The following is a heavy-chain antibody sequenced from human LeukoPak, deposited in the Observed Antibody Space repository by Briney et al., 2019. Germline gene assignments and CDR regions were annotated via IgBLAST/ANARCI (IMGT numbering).Heavy chain of an antibody. J-gene: IGHJ1*01. CDR3: ARAGHYYDSSGYWARPPEYFQH. Sequence: ASVKVSCKASGGTFSSYAISWVRQAPGQGLEWMGGIIPIFGTANYAQKFQGRVTITADESTSTAYMELSSLRSEDTAVYYCARAGHYYDSSGYWARPPEYFQHWGQGTLVTVSS. V-gene: IGHV1-69*13. CDR2: IIPIFGTA. D-gene: IGHD3-22*01. CDR1: GGTFSSYA.